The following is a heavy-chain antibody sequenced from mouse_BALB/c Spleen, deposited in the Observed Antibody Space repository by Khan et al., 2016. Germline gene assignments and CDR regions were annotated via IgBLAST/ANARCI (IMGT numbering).Heavy chain of an antibody. CDR3: ARLTPYAMDY. D-gene: IGHD4-1*01. J-gene: IGHJ4*01. V-gene: IGHV5-17*02. CDR1: GFTFSVFG. CDR2: ISSGSNTI. Sequence: EVELVESGGGLVQPGGSRKLSCAASGFTFSVFGIHWVRQAPEKGLEWVAYISSGSNTIYYADTVKGRFTISRDNPKNTLFLHMTSLRSEDTAVYYCARLTPYAMDYWGQGTSVTVSS.